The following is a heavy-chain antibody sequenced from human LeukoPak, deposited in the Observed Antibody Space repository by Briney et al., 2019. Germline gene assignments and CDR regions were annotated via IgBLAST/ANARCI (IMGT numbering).Heavy chain of an antibody. D-gene: IGHD3-16*01. J-gene: IGHJ6*02. CDR1: GYTFTSYG. Sequence: ASVKVSCKASGYTFTSYGISWVRQAPGQGLEWMGWISAYNGNTNYAQKLQGRVTMTTDTSTSTAYMELRSLRSDDTAVYYCARDHGLYDYVWGSYGRYYYYGMDVWGQGATVTVSS. CDR2: ISAYNGNT. CDR3: ARDHGLYDYVWGSYGRYYYYGMDV. V-gene: IGHV1-18*01.